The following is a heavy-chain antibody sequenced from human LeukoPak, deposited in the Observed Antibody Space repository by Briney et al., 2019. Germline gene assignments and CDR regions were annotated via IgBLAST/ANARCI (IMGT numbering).Heavy chain of an antibody. V-gene: IGHV4-30-4*01. D-gene: IGHD5-18*01. CDR3: ARGSGYSYGIDY. CDR2: IYYSGST. Sequence: PSETLSLTCTVSGGSISSGDYYWSWIRQPPGKGLEWIGYIYYSGSTYYNPSLKSRVIISVDTSKNQFSLKLSSVTAADTAVYYCARGSGYSYGIDYWGQGTLVTVSS. J-gene: IGHJ4*02. CDR1: GGSISSGDYY.